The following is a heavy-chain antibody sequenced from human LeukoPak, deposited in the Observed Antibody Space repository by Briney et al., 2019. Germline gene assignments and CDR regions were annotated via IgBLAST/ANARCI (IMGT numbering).Heavy chain of an antibody. CDR1: GFTFDDYA. D-gene: IGHD1-26*01. Sequence: PGGSLRLSCAASGFTFDDYAMHWVRQGPGKGLEWVSGISWDGGSTYYADSVKGRFTISRDNSKNSLYLQMNSLRAEDTALYYCARGGATLNNWFDPWGQGTLVTVSS. J-gene: IGHJ5*02. CDR2: ISWDGGST. CDR3: ARGGATLNNWFDP. V-gene: IGHV3-43D*03.